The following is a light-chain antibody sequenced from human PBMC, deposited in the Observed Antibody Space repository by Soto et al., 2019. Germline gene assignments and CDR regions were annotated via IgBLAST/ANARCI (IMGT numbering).Light chain of an antibody. CDR3: QQSYSTPLT. CDR1: QTISNY. V-gene: IGKV1-39*01. Sequence: DIQMTQSPSSLSASVGDRVTLTCRASQTISNYLNWYQQRPGKAPNLLIYGASDLQSGVPSRFSGSRSGTDFTLTISSLQSEDFATYYCQQSYSTPLTFGGGTKVDIK. J-gene: IGKJ4*01. CDR2: GAS.